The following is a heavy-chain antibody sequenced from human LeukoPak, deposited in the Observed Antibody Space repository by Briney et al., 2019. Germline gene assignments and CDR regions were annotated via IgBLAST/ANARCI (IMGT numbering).Heavy chain of an antibody. Sequence: SETLSLTCAVYGGSFSGYYWSWIRQPPGKGLEWIGEINHSGSTNYNPSLKSRVTISVDTSKNQFSLKLSSVTAADTAVYYCARQRAYNSSSWYPFDYRGQGTLVTVSS. D-gene: IGHD6-13*01. CDR3: ARQRAYNSSSWYPFDY. CDR2: INHSGST. CDR1: GGSFSGYY. V-gene: IGHV4-34*01. J-gene: IGHJ4*02.